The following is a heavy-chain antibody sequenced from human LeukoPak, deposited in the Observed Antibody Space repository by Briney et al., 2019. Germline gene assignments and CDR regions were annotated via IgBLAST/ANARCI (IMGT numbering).Heavy chain of an antibody. CDR2: ICTSGST. CDR1: GVTISSYY. Sequence: AETLTLSCAASGVTISSYYWSWLRQAAGKGLEWVWRICTSGSTNYNPSLKHRLTMSVDTSKNQLPLKLSSVTAAATALYYCARDTYDFWSGYYGGRYYFDYWGQGTLVTVSS. D-gene: IGHD3-3*01. CDR3: ARDTYDFWSGYYGGRYYFDY. V-gene: IGHV4-4*07. J-gene: IGHJ4*02.